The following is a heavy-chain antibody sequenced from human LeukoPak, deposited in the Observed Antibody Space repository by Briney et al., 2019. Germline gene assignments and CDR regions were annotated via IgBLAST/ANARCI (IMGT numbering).Heavy chain of an antibody. D-gene: IGHD2-21*02. CDR1: GFTFSSYE. Sequence: GGSLRLSCAASGFTFSSYEMNWVRQAPGKGLEWVSYISSSGSTIYYADSAKGRFTISRDNAKNSLYLQMNSLRAEDTAVYYCARGIVVVTAIMVSEYFQHWGQGTLVTVSS. V-gene: IGHV3-48*03. CDR2: ISSSGSTI. J-gene: IGHJ1*01. CDR3: ARGIVVVTAIMVSEYFQH.